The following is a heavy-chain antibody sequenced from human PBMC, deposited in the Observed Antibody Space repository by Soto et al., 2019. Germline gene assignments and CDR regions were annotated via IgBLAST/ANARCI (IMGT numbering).Heavy chain of an antibody. CDR2: IIPILGRA. Sequence: QVQLVQSGAEVKKPGSSVKLSCKASGGPFSSYHISWVRQAPGQGLEWVGRIIPILGRANNAQHFQGRVTITADTSTHTAYLELSSLTSAYTAVYYCAKVGGTTCSHWFDPWGLGTLVTVSS. V-gene: IGHV1-69*08. CDR3: AKVGGTTCSHWFDP. D-gene: IGHD1-26*01. J-gene: IGHJ5*02. CDR1: GGPFSSYH.